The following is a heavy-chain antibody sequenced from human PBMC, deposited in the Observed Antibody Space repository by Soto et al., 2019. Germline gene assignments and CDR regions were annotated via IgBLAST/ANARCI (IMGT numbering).Heavy chain of an antibody. V-gene: IGHV1-69*02. CDR3: ARVPYCSGGSCFFEELNWFDP. Sequence: ASVKVSCKASGGTFSSYTISWVRQAPGQGLEWMGRIIPILGIANYAQKFQGRVTITADKSTSTAYMELSSLRSEDTAVYYCARVPYCSGGSCFFEELNWFDPWGQGTLVTVSS. CDR2: IIPILGIA. CDR1: GGTFSSYT. J-gene: IGHJ5*02. D-gene: IGHD2-15*01.